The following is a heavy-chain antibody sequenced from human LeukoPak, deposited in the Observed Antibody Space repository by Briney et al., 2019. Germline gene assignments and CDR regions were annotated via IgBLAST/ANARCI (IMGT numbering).Heavy chain of an antibody. D-gene: IGHD2-21*02. CDR2: MHPGNGNT. V-gene: IGHV1-2*02. J-gene: IGHJ4*02. CDR3: AREGSYCVGGDCYSFDF. Sequence: ASVKVSCKASGHRFISNYIQWVRQAPGLEPEWMRWMHPGNGNTRYAEKFQGRVTMTRDTSINTAYMDLSSLRSDDTAAYYCAREGSYCVGGDCYSFDFWGQGTLITVSS. CDR1: GHRFISNY.